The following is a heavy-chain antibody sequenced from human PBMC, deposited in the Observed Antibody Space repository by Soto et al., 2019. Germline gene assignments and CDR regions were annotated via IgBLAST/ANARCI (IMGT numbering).Heavy chain of an antibody. CDR2: ISYDGSNK. V-gene: IGHV3-30-3*01. D-gene: IGHD6-19*01. J-gene: IGHJ4*02. CDR3: ARGFEAVGGTGDD. Sequence: QVQLVESGGGVVQPGRSLRLSCAASGFTFSSYAMHWVRQAPGKGLEWVAVISYDGSNKYYADSVKGRFTISRDNSKNTLYLQMNSLRAEDTAAYYCARGFEAVGGTGDDWGQGTLVTVSS. CDR1: GFTFSSYA.